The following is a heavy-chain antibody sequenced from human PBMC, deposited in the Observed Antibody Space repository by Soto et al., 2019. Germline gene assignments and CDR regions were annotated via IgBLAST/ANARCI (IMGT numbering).Heavy chain of an antibody. CDR2: XSAYTXNP. CDR1: GCTFTSYG. D-gene: IGHD6-19*01. CDR3: ARSTSSGWYSY. V-gene: IGHV1-18*01. Sequence: XSVKVSCKASGCTFTSYGISWVRQAPGQRLEWMGWXSAYTXNPNHEKKPQXXVTMTKDXXKSNDYMELRSLRSDDTAVYYCARSTSSGWYSYWGRGTLVTVSS. J-gene: IGHJ4*02.